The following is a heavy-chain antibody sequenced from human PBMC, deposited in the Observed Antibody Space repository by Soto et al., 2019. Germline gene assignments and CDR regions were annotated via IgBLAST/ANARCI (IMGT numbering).Heavy chain of an antibody. CDR2: FDPEDCET. Sequence: ASVKVSCKVSGYTLTELSMHWVRQAPGKGLEWMGGFDPEDCETIYAQKFQGRVTMTEDTSTDTAYMELSSLRSEETAVYYCAANRELKLAFDIWGQGTMVTVSS. D-gene: IGHD1-7*01. CDR3: AANRELKLAFDI. CDR1: GYTLTELS. V-gene: IGHV1-24*01. J-gene: IGHJ3*02.